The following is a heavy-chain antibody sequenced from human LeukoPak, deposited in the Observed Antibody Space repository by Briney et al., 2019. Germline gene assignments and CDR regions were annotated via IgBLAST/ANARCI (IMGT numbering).Heavy chain of an antibody. D-gene: IGHD5-18*01. CDR1: GGSISTYY. CDR3: ARDKAHSYGRYFDP. J-gene: IGHJ5*02. V-gene: IGHV4-59*01. Sequence: SETLSLTCSVSGGSISTYYWNWIRQTPGKGLEWIGHISYGNTDYNPSLKSRVTISVDTSKNQFSLKLTSVTATDTAVYYCARDKAHSYGRYFDPWGQGALVTVSS. CDR2: ISYGNT.